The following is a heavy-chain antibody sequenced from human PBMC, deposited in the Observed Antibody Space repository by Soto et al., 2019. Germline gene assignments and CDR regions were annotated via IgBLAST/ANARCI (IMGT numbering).Heavy chain of an antibody. CDR2: IYWDDDK. CDR1: GFSLSTSGVG. Sequence: QITLKESGPTLVKPTQTLTLTCTFSGFSLSTSGVGVGWIRQPPGKALEWLALIYWDDDKRYSPSLKSRLTITKDTYKHQVVLTMTNIDPVDTATYYCARSPLHCSSTSCLSFDYWGQGTLVTVSS. V-gene: IGHV2-5*02. J-gene: IGHJ4*02. CDR3: ARSPLHCSSTSCLSFDY. D-gene: IGHD2-2*01.